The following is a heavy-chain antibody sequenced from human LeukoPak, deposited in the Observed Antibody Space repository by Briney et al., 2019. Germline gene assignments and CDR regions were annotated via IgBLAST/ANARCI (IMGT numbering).Heavy chain of an antibody. CDR2: INPSGGST. CDR1: GYTFTSYY. Sequence: ASVKVSCKASGYTFTSYYMHWVRQAPGQGLEWMGIINPSGGSTSYAQKFQGRVTMTRDTSTSTAYMELSSLRSEDTAVYYCARTHIVPDTPIYDYVWGSYRFPASYYFDYWGQGTLVTVSS. J-gene: IGHJ4*02. CDR3: ARTHIVPDTPIYDYVWGSYRFPASYYFDY. D-gene: IGHD3-16*02. V-gene: IGHV1-46*01.